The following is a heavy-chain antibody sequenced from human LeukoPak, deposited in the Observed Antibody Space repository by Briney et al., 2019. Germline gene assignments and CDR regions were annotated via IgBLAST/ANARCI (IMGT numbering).Heavy chain of an antibody. CDR1: GFTFNNYA. CDR3: ATHHSNGWFNFDY. J-gene: IGHJ4*02. CDR2: ISDGGGST. Sequence: PGGSLRLSCAAPGFTFNNYAMTWVRQAPGKGLEWVSSISDGGGSTHYADSVKGRFTISRDNSKNTLYLQMNSLRAEDTAVYYCATHHSNGWFNFDYWGQGTLVTVSS. D-gene: IGHD6-19*01. V-gene: IGHV3-23*01.